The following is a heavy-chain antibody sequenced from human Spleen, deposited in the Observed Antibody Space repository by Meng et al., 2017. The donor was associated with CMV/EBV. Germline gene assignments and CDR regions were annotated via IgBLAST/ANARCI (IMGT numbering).Heavy chain of an antibody. J-gene: IGHJ5*02. CDR1: GGSISSGNYY. D-gene: IGHD2/OR15-2a*01. Sequence: GSLRLSCTVSGGSISSGNYYWGWIRQPPGKGLEWIGSMYYSGSTYYNPSLKSRVTISVDTSKNQFSPKLSSVTAADTAVYYCARDNRPMEDNWFDPWGQGTLVTVSS. CDR2: MYYSGST. V-gene: IGHV4-39*07. CDR3: ARDNRPMEDNWFDP.